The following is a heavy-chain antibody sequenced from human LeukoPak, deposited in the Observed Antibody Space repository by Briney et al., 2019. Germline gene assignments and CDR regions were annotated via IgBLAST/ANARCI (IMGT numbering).Heavy chain of an antibody. Sequence: GGSLRLSCAASGFTFSSYSMNWVRQAPGKGLEWVSSISSSSSYIYYADSVKGRFTISRDNAKNSLYPQMNSLRAEDTAVYYCARGGGDYYYGMDVWGQGTTVTVSS. CDR1: GFTFSSYS. D-gene: IGHD3-16*01. V-gene: IGHV3-21*01. CDR2: ISSSSSYI. J-gene: IGHJ6*02. CDR3: ARGGGDYYYGMDV.